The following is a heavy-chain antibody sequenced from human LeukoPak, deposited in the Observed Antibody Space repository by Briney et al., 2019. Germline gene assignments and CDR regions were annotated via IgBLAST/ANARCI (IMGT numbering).Heavy chain of an antibody. CDR2: IYYSGST. CDR3: ARRALRKQYYYDSSGYYYPYYYYYMDV. CDR1: GGSISSSSYY. J-gene: IGHJ6*03. V-gene: IGHV4-39*01. Sequence: SETLSLTCTVPGGSISSSSYYWGWIRQPPGKGLEWIGSIYYSGSTYYNPSLKSRVTISVDTSKNQFSLKLSSVTAADTAVYYCARRALRKQYYYDSSGYYYPYYYYYMDVWGKGTTVTVSS. D-gene: IGHD3-22*01.